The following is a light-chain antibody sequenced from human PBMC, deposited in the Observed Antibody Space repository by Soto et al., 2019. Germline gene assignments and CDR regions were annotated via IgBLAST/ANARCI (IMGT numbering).Light chain of an antibody. CDR3: QQRSNWPLT. Sequence: EIVLTQSTSTLSASPGERATLSCRASQSVSSDYLAWYQQKPGQAPRLLIYDASNRATGIPARFSGSGSGTDFTLTISSLEPEDFAVYYCQQRSNWPLTFGGGTKVDI. CDR2: DAS. V-gene: IGKV3-11*01. J-gene: IGKJ4*01. CDR1: QSVSSDY.